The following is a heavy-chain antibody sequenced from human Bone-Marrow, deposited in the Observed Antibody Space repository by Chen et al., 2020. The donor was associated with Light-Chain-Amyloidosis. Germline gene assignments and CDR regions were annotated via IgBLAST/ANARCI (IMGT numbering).Heavy chain of an antibody. CDR2: IYYSGRT. CDR3: ARARLNMVRGVAPYYFDY. D-gene: IGHD3-10*01. V-gene: IGHV4-39*07. Sequence: QLQLQESGPGLVKPSETLSLTCTVSGGSISSSRYYWGWIRQPPGKGLAWIGSIYYSGRTYYNPSLKSRVTISVDTSKNQFSRKLSSVTAADTAVYYCARARLNMVRGVAPYYFDYWGQGTLVTVSS. CDR1: GGSISSSRYY. J-gene: IGHJ4*02.